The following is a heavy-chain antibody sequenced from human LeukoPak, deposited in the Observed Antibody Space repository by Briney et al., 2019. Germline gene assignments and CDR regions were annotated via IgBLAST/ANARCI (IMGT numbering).Heavy chain of an antibody. Sequence: GGSLRLSCAASGFSFDDYAMSWVRQAPGKGLEWVPVISGSGDTTSNADSVRGRFTISRDNSKNTLYLQMNSLRAEDTAVYYCAKDGSGSYWQLYFDYWGQGTLVTVSS. CDR2: ISGSGDTT. J-gene: IGHJ4*02. CDR3: AKDGSGSYWQLYFDY. D-gene: IGHD3-10*01. CDR1: GFSFDDYA. V-gene: IGHV3-23*01.